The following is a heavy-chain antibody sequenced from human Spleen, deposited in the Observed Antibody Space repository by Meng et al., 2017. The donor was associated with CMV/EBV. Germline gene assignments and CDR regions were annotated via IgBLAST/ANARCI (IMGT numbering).Heavy chain of an antibody. CDR3: ARDMNSYFDSFSGLNYYYALDV. D-gene: IGHD3-3*01. V-gene: IGHV3-74*01. Sequence: GGSLRLSCAASGFTFSSYWMHWVRQGPGKGLEWVARVNFDGDSKTYADSVKGRFTISRDNAKDTLYLQMKSLRAEDTAEYFCARDMNSYFDSFSGLNYYYALDVWGQGTTVTVSS. CDR1: GFTFSSYW. J-gene: IGHJ6*02. CDR2: VNFDGDSK.